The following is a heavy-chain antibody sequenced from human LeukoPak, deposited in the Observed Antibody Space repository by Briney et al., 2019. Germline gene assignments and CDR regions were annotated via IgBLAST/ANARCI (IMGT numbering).Heavy chain of an antibody. CDR3: ALRRGFDSSGYYDY. D-gene: IGHD3-22*01. CDR1: GFTFSSYA. V-gene: IGHV3-23*01. J-gene: IGHJ4*02. CDR2: ISGSGGST. Sequence: PGGSLRLSCAASGFTFSSYAMSWVRQAPGKGLEWVSAISGSGGSTYYADSVKGRFTISRDNSKNTLYLQMNSLRAEDTAVYYYALRRGFDSSGYYDYWGQGTLVTVSS.